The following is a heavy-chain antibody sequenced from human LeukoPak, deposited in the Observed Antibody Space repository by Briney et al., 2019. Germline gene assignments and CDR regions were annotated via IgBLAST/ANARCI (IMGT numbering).Heavy chain of an antibody. CDR3: VWNSEHYFDF. J-gene: IGHJ4*02. Sequence: GGSLRLSCAASGFTFTNARMSWVRQAPGKGLEWVGRIKNKGEGETTDYAAPVKGRFTISRDDSEHTLFLQMHSLETEDTALYYCVWNSEHYFDFWGQGSLVTVSS. D-gene: IGHD1-7*01. V-gene: IGHV3-15*01. CDR1: GFTFTNAR. CDR2: IKNKGEGETT.